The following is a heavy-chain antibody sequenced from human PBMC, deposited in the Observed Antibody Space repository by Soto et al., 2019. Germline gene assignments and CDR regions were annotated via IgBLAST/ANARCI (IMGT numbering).Heavy chain of an antibody. CDR1: GFTFNNAW. CDR3: SVSRWAARAYYSYYCMDV. J-gene: IGHJ6*02. V-gene: IGHV3-15*01. Sequence: EVQLVESGGGLVKSGGSLRLSCAASGFTFNNAWMSWVRQAPGKGLECVGRIKSTVDGGTTDYAAPVKGRFTISRDDLRNTLDLQMNSLKTEDTGVYYYSVSRWAARAYYSYYCMDVWGQGATVTVSS. CDR2: IKSTVDGGTT. D-gene: IGHD6-6*01.